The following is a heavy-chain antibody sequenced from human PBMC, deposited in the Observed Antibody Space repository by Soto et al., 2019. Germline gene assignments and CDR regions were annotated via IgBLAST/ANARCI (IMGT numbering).Heavy chain of an antibody. CDR3: AKDRFRIAVAAPFDY. CDR2: ISYDGSNK. V-gene: IGHV3-30*18. D-gene: IGHD6-19*01. Sequence: QVQLVESGGGVVQPGRSLRLSCAASGFTFSSYGMHWVRQAPGKGLEWVAVISYDGSNKYYADSVKGRFTISRDNSKGTLYLQMNSLRAEDTAVYYCAKDRFRIAVAAPFDYWGQGTLVTVSS. J-gene: IGHJ4*02. CDR1: GFTFSSYG.